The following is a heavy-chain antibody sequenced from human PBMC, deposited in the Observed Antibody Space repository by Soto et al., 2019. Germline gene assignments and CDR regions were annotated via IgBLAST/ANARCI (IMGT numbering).Heavy chain of an antibody. CDR2: MYHSGST. J-gene: IGHJ4*02. D-gene: IGHD3-9*01. Sequence: PSETLSLTCAVSGGSISSGGYSWSWIRQPPGKGLEWIGYMYHSGSTYYNPSLKSRVTISIDRSKNQFSLKLTSVTAADTAVYYCARHSSQNFDWLEYWGQGTLVTVSS. V-gene: IGHV4-30-2*01. CDR1: GGSISSGGYS. CDR3: ARHSSQNFDWLEY.